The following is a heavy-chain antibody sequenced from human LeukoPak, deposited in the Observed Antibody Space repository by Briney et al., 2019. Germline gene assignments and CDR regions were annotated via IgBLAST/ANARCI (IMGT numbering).Heavy chain of an antibody. CDR3: ARKSSYYDFWSGYSDY. J-gene: IGHJ4*02. D-gene: IGHD3-3*01. Sequence: PSETLSLTCTVSGGSISSSSYYWGWIRQPPGQGLEWIGSIYYSGSTNYNPSLKSRVTISVATSKNQISLKLSSVTAADTAVYYCARKSSYYDFWSGYSDYWGQGTLVTVSS. CDR1: GGSISSSSYY. V-gene: IGHV4-39*07. CDR2: IYYSGST.